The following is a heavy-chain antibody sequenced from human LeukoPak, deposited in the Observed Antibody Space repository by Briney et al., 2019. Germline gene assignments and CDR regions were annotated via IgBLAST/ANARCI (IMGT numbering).Heavy chain of an antibody. CDR3: ASVRGYSSGWYASGFDP. CDR1: GGSISSSSYY. V-gene: IGHV4-39*07. D-gene: IGHD6-19*01. Sequence: SETLSLTCTVSGGSISSSSYYWGWIRQPPGKGPEWIGSVYYSGSTNYNPSLKSRVTMSLDTSKNQFSLKLSSVTAADTAVYYCASVRGYSSGWYASGFDPWGQGTLVTVSS. J-gene: IGHJ5*02. CDR2: VYYSGST.